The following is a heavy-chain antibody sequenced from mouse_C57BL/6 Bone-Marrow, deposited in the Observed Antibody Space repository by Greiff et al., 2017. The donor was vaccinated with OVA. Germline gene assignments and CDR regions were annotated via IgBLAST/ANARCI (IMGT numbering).Heavy chain of an antibody. Sequence: QVQLQQSGAELVKPGASVKLSCKASGYTFTEYTIHWVKQRSGQGLEWIGWFYPGSGSIKYNEKFKDKATLTADKSSSTVYMELSRLTSEDSEVYVGARHPIYYGLYWYFDVWGTGTTVTVSS. CDR1: GYTFTEYT. CDR3: ARHPIYYGLYWYFDV. V-gene: IGHV1-62-2*01. D-gene: IGHD2-1*01. CDR2: FYPGSGSI. J-gene: IGHJ1*03.